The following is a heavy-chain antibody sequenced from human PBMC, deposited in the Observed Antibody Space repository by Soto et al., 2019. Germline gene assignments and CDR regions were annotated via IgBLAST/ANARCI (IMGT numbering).Heavy chain of an antibody. CDR2: ISYDGNDK. J-gene: IGHJ4*02. Sequence: QVQLVESGGGVVHPETSLRLSCAASGFTFSSYVMHWVRQAPGKGLGWVAVISYDGNDKLYADSVKGRFTVSRDNSKNTLFLQMNSLRSEDTAVYFCGKDLRRWERAAGDSWGQGTQVTVSS. D-gene: IGHD1-26*01. CDR1: GFTFSSYV. V-gene: IGHV3-30*18. CDR3: GKDLRRWERAAGDS.